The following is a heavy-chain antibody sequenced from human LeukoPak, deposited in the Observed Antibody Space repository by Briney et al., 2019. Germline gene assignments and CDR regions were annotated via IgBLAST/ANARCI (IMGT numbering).Heavy chain of an antibody. CDR3: AKRYGSSGFNWFDP. Sequence: GGSLRLSCAASGFTFSSYGMHWVRQAPGKGLGWVAFIRYDGSNKYYAASVKGRFTISRDNSKNTMFLHMNSLRAEDTALYYCAKRYGSSGFNWFDPWGQGTLVTVSS. CDR2: IRYDGSNK. J-gene: IGHJ5*02. V-gene: IGHV3-30*02. D-gene: IGHD6-19*01. CDR1: GFTFSSYG.